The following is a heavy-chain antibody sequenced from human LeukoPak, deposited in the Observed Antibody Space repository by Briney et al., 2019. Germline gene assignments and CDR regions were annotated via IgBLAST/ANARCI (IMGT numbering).Heavy chain of an antibody. CDR3: ARDVSSSWYAAYYYYMDV. J-gene: IGHJ6*03. CDR1: GFTFSSYW. CDR2: IKQDGSEK. D-gene: IGHD6-13*01. Sequence: GGSLRLSCAASGFTFSSYWMSWVRQAPGKGLEWVANIKQDGSEKYYVDSVKGRFTISRDNAKNSLYLQMNSLRAEDTAVYYCARDVSSSWYAAYYYYMDVWGKGSTVTVSS. V-gene: IGHV3-7*01.